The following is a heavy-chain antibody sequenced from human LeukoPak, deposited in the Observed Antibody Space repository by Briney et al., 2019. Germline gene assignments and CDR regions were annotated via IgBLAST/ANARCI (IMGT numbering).Heavy chain of an antibody. D-gene: IGHD3-22*01. J-gene: IGHJ4*02. CDR2: IYHSGST. CDR3: ARAPYYYDSSGNYFDY. Sequence: GSLRLSCAASGFTFSGYWMNWVRQPPGKGLEWIGEIYHSGSTNYNPSLKSRVTISVDKSKNQFSLKLSSVTAADTAVYYCARAPYYYDSSGNYFDYWGQGTLVTVSS. CDR1: GFTFSGYW. V-gene: IGHV4-4*02.